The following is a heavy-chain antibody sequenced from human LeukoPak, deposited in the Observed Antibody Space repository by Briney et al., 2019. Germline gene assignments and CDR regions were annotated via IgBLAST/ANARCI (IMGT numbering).Heavy chain of an antibody. J-gene: IGHJ4*02. CDR1: GYIFTDYA. D-gene: IGHD3-10*01. CDR3: ARGPYGSGSYYFDY. Sequence: ASVKASCKASGYIFTDYAIHWLRQAPGQRPEWMGWMNGGNGNTKYSQKFQGRITLIRDTSAATAYMELSSLRHDDLAVYYCARGPYGSGSYYFDYWGQGTLVTVSS. CDR2: MNGGNGNT. V-gene: IGHV1-3*01.